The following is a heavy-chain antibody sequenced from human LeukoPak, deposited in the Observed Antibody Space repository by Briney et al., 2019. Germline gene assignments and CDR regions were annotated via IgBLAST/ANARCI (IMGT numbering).Heavy chain of an antibody. V-gene: IGHV3-21*01. J-gene: IGHJ6*03. CDR2: ISSSSSCI. Sequence: GGSLRLSCAASGFTFSSYSMNWVSQAPGKGLEWVSSISSSSSCIYYADSVKGRFTISRDNAKNSLYLQMNSLRAEDTAVYYCARSGPLDYYYMDVWGKGTTVTVSS. CDR3: ARSGPLDYYYMDV. D-gene: IGHD6-25*01. CDR1: GFTFSSYS.